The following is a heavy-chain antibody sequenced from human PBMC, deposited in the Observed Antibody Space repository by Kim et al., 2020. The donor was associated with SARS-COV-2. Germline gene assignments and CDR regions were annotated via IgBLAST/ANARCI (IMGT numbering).Heavy chain of an antibody. V-gene: IGHV3-33*01. D-gene: IGHD3-16*02. CDR1: GFTFSSYG. Sequence: GGSLRLSCAASGFTFSSYGMHWVRQAPGKGLEWVAVIWYDGSNKYYADSVKGRFTISRDNSKNTLYLQMNSLRAEDTAVYYCARETGYGWGSYCYDWYFDPWGRGTLVTVSS. J-gene: IGHJ2*01. CDR3: ARETGYGWGSYCYDWYFDP. CDR2: IWYDGSNK.